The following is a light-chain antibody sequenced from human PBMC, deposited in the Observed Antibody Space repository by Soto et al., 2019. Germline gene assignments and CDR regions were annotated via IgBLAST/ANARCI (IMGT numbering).Light chain of an antibody. V-gene: IGLV4-69*01. J-gene: IGLJ2*01. CDR3: QTWGTGIGV. CDR1: SGHSNYA. CDR2: LNSDGSH. Sequence: QPVLTQSPSASASLGASVKLTCTLSSGHSNYAIAWHQQQPGKGPRYLMKLNSDGSHSKGDGIPDRFSGSSSGAERYLTISSLQSEDEADYYCQTWGTGIGVFGGGTKVTVL.